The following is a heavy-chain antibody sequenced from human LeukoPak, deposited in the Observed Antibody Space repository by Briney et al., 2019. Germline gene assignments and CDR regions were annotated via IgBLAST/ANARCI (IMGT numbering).Heavy chain of an antibody. D-gene: IGHD2-2*01. CDR2: IKTDGSST. J-gene: IGHJ4*02. CDR3: TRDHGIVVVPAAAQYYFDY. V-gene: IGHV3-74*01. CDR1: GFTFSNSW. Sequence: GGSLRLSCAASGFTFSNSWMHWVRQAPGKGLVWVSRIKTDGSSTNYADSVKGRFTISRGNAKNTLYLEMNSLRAEDTAVYYCTRDHGIVVVPAAAQYYFDYWGQGTLVTVSS.